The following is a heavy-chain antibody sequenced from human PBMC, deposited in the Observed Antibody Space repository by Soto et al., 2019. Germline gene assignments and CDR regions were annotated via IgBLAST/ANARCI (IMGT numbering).Heavy chain of an antibody. CDR1: DDSISSYY. Sequence: PSETLSVTCTVSDDSISSYYWNWIRQPPGKGLEWIGYIYYNENSNYNPSLKSRVTMSVDTSKNQFSLKLTSVTTADTAIYYCVRGSMGWFDPWGQGTLVTVSS. V-gene: IGHV4-59*01. D-gene: IGHD3-10*01. CDR3: VRGSMGWFDP. CDR2: IYYNENS. J-gene: IGHJ5*02.